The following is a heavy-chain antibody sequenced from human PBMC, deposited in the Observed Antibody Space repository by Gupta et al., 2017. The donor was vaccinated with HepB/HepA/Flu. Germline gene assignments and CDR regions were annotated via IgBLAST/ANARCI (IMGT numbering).Heavy chain of an antibody. D-gene: IGHD3-16*02. CDR1: GGSISSGDYY. V-gene: IGHV4-30-4*01. Sequence: QVQLQESGPGLVKPSQTLSLTCTFSGGSISSGDYYLSCICPTPGKCLELVGYINYSGSTYYNPSLKSRVTISVDTSKNQFSLKLSSVTAADTAVYYCARGGYVWGSYRPYFDYWGQGTLVTVSS. CDR2: INYSGST. J-gene: IGHJ4*02. CDR3: ARGGYVWGSYRPYFDY.